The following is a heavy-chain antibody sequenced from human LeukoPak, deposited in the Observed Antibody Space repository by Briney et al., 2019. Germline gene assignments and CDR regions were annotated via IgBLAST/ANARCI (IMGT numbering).Heavy chain of an antibody. CDR2: IGTTGDT. CDR1: GFTFSSYD. V-gene: IGHV3-13*01. Sequence: GGSLRPSCAAAGFTFSSYDMYWVRQATGKGLEWVSAIGTTGDTYYPGSVKGRFTISRENAKNSLYLQMNSLRAEDTAVYYCVRDTGGEYFDYWGRGTLVTVSS. D-gene: IGHD3-10*01. J-gene: IGHJ4*02. CDR3: VRDTGGEYFDY.